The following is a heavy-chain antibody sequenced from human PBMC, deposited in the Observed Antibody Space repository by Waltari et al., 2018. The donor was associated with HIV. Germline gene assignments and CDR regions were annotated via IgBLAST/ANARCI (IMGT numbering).Heavy chain of an antibody. Sequence: QVQLVESGGGVVQPGRSLRLSCGASGFTLSGSAMHWVRQAPGKGLEWVAVISYDGINKYYTDSVKGRFTISRDNSRSTLYLQMNSLRAEDTALYYCARASVLRYFDWLLDEDYGMDVWGQGTTVTVSS. CDR1: GFTLSGSA. CDR3: ARASVLRYFDWLLDEDYGMDV. D-gene: IGHD3-9*01. CDR2: ISYDGINK. J-gene: IGHJ6*02. V-gene: IGHV3-30-3*01.